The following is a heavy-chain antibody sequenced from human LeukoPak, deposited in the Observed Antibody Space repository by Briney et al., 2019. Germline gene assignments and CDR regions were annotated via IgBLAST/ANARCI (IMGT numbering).Heavy chain of an antibody. Sequence: ASVKVSCKASGYTFSSYDINWVRQATGQGLEWVGWVNPNSGHTGYAQKFQGRVTMTRNTSISTAYMELSSLRSEDTAVYYCARGAPGSYCSGGSCPYFDYWGQGTLVSVSS. CDR3: ARGAPGSYCSGGSCPYFDY. V-gene: IGHV1-8*01. CDR2: VNPNSGHT. J-gene: IGHJ4*02. CDR1: GYTFSSYD. D-gene: IGHD2-15*01.